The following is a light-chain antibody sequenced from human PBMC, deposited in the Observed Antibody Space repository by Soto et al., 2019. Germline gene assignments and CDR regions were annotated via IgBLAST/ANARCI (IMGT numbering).Light chain of an antibody. CDR3: LQDYNYPWT. J-gene: IGKJ1*01. V-gene: IGKV1-6*01. CDR2: AAS. CDR1: QDIKNE. Sequence: AIQMTQSPSSLSAFVGDRVTITCRASQDIKNELGWYQQKPGKAPKLLIYAASSLQSGVPSRFGGSGSGTDFTLTISSLQPEDFASYYCLQDYNYPWTFGQGTKVEIK.